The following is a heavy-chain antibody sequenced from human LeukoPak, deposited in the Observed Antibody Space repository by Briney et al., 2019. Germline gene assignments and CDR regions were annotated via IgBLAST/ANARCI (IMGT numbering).Heavy chain of an antibody. V-gene: IGHV1-69*13. CDR2: NIPIFGTA. CDR3: ARDVRSGGSRGVRGPAEYFQH. D-gene: IGHD2-15*01. Sequence: ASVKVSCKASGGAFSSYAISWVRPAPGQGLEWMGGNIPIFGTANYAQKFQGRVTITADESTSTAYMELSSLRSEDTAVYYCARDVRSGGSRGVRGPAEYFQHWGQGTLVTVSS. CDR1: GGAFSSYA. J-gene: IGHJ1*01.